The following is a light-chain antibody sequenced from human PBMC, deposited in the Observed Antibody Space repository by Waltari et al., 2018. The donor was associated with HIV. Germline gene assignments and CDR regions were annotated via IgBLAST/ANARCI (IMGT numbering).Light chain of an antibody. CDR3: SAWDSSLSAVV. J-gene: IGLJ2*01. Sequence: QAGLTQPPSVSKGLRQTATLSCTGNSNNVGNQGAAWLQQHQGHPPKLLSYSNNNRPSGISERFSASRSGNTASLTITGLQPEDEPDYYCSAWDSSLSAVVFGGGTKLTVL. CDR2: SNN. V-gene: IGLV10-54*04. CDR1: SNNVGNQG.